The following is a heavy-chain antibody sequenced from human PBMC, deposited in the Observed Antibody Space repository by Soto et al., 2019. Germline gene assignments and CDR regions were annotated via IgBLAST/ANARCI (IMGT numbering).Heavy chain of an antibody. Sequence: EVQLLESGGNVVQPGGSLRLSCVASGFTFSNYVMSWVRQAPGKGLEWVSGLSVSGATTYSANFVKGRFSISRDNSQNTLSLQMDSLRANDTAVYYCAKGGQVRDGQFDYWGQGTLVSVSA. CDR1: GFTFSNYV. CDR2: LSVSGATT. V-gene: IGHV3-23*01. J-gene: IGHJ4*02. CDR3: AKGGQVRDGQFDY. D-gene: IGHD2-21*01.